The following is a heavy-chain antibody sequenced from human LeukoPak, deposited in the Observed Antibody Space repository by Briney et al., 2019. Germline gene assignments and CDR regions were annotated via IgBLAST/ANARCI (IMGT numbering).Heavy chain of an antibody. V-gene: IGHV4-39*07. J-gene: IGHJ6*03. CDR2: IYYSGST. Sequence: SETLSLTCTVSGGSISSSSYYWGWIRQPPGKGLEWIGSIYYSGSTYYNPSLKSRVTMSVDTSKNQFSLKLSSVTAADTAVYYCARRNTMVRGVKRQPYYYYMDVWGKGTTVTVSS. D-gene: IGHD3-10*01. CDR3: ARRNTMVRGVKRQPYYYYMDV. CDR1: GGSISSSSYY.